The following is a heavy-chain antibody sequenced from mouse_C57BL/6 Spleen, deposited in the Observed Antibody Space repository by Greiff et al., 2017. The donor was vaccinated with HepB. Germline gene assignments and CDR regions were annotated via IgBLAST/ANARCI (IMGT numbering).Heavy chain of an antibody. CDR1: GYTFTNYW. CDR2: IYPGGGYT. D-gene: IGHD3-2*02. Sequence: QVQLKESGAELVRPGTSVKMSCKASGYTFTNYWIGWAKQRPGHGLEWIGDIYPGGGYTNYNEKFKGKATLTADKSSSTAYMQFSSLTSEDSAIYYCARETAQATFDYWGQGTTLTVSS. CDR3: ARETAQATFDY. J-gene: IGHJ2*01. V-gene: IGHV1-63*01.